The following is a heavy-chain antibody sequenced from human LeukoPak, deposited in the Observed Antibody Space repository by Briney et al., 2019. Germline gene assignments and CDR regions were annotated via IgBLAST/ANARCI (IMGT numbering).Heavy chain of an antibody. CDR2: ISSSSSYI. CDR1: GFTFSSYS. J-gene: IGHJ3*02. D-gene: IGHD3-22*01. V-gene: IGHV3-21*01. Sequence: GGSLRLSCAASGFTFSSYSMNWVRQAPAKGLEWVSSISSSSSYIYYADSVKGRFTISRDNAKNSLYLQMNSLRAEDTAVYYCASDKNYYDSSGYYPDAFDIWGQGTMVTVSS. CDR3: ASDKNYYDSSGYYPDAFDI.